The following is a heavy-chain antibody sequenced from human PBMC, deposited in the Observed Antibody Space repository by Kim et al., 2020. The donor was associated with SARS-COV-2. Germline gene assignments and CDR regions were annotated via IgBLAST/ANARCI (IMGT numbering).Heavy chain of an antibody. CDR2: TYYMSTWYN. Sequence: SQTLSLTCAISGDSVSTNSAAWNWIRQSPSRGLEWLGRTYYMSTWYNDYAVSVKSRITINPDTSKNQFSLQLNSVTPDDTAVYYCARDFRSGRQLQGLQHWGQGTLVTVSS. CDR3: ARDFRSGRQLQGLQH. V-gene: IGHV6-1*01. J-gene: IGHJ1*01. CDR1: GDSVSTNSAA. D-gene: IGHD6-6*01.